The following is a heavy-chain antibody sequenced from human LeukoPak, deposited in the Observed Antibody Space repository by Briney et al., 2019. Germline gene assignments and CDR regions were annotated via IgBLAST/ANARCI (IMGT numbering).Heavy chain of an antibody. V-gene: IGHV3-33*06. J-gene: IGHJ4*02. D-gene: IGHD6-13*01. Sequence: PGGSLRLSCAASGFTFSSYGMHWVRQAPGKGLEWVAVIWYDGSNKYYADSVKGRFTISRDNSKNTLYLQMNSLRAEDTAVYYCANQGSSSWYVLFDYWGQGTLVTVSS. CDR3: ANQGSSSWYVLFDY. CDR1: GFTFSSYG. CDR2: IWYDGSNK.